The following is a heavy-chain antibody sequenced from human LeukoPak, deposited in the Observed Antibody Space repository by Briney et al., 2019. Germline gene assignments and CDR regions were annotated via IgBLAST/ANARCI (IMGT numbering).Heavy chain of an antibody. Sequence: PSETLSLTCAVYGGSFSSYYWSWIRQPPGKGLEWIGYIYYSGSTNYNPSLKSRVTISVDTSKNQFSLKLSSVTAADTAVYYCARQWAARRGGFDYWGQGTLVTVSS. CDR3: ARQWAARRGGFDY. CDR2: IYYSGST. J-gene: IGHJ4*02. CDR1: GGSFSSYY. D-gene: IGHD6-6*01. V-gene: IGHV4-59*08.